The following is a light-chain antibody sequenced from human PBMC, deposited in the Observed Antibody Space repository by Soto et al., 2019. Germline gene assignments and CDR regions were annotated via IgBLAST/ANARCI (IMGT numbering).Light chain of an antibody. Sequence: DIQMTQSPSSLSASVGDRVTITCQASQDISNYLNWYQQKPGKAPKLLIYDASNLETGIPSRFSGSGSGTDFPITISSLPPEDSATYYCQHYDKLPLTFGGGTKVEIK. J-gene: IGKJ4*01. V-gene: IGKV1-33*01. CDR2: DAS. CDR3: QHYDKLPLT. CDR1: QDISNY.